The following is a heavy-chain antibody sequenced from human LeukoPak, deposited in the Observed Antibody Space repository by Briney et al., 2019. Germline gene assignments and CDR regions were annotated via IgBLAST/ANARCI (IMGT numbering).Heavy chain of an antibody. J-gene: IGHJ6*02. Sequence: SETLSLTCLVSGGSISGSHWSWIRQPPGKGLEWLGYIHYTGSTDYNPSLRSRVTLSIDMSKNQFSLRLSSVTAADTAVYYCARTGGDCSSGLCYYAMDVWGQGTAVTVS. D-gene: IGHD2-21*02. CDR2: IHYTGST. CDR1: GGSISGSH. V-gene: IGHV4-59*01. CDR3: ARTGGDCSSGLCYYAMDV.